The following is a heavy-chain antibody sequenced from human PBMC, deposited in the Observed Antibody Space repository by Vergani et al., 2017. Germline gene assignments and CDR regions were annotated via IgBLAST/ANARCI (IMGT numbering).Heavy chain of an antibody. CDR3: ARVKGYCSSTSCQRPFDY. CDR2: MNPNSGNT. J-gene: IGHJ4*02. V-gene: IGHV1-8*03. Sequence: QVQLVQSGAEVKKPGASVKVSCKASGYTFTSYDINWVRQATGQGLEWMGWMNPNSGNTGYAQKFQGRVTITRNTSTSTVYMELSSLRSEDTAVYYCARVKGYCSSTSCQRPFDYWGQGTLVTVSS. D-gene: IGHD2-2*01. CDR1: GYTFTSYD.